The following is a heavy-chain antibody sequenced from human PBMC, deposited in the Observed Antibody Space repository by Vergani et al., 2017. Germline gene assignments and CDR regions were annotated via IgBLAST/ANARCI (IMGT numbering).Heavy chain of an antibody. CDR3: ARRPAARAFDI. V-gene: IGHV4-39*01. CDR2: IYYSGST. Sequence: QVQLQQWGAGLLKPSETLSLTCTVSGGSISSSSYYWGWIRQPPGKGLEWIGSIYYSGSTYYNPSLKSRVTISVDTSKNQFSLKLSSVTAADTAVYYCARRPAARAFDIWGQGTMVTVSS. D-gene: IGHD2-2*01. J-gene: IGHJ3*02. CDR1: GGSISSSSYY.